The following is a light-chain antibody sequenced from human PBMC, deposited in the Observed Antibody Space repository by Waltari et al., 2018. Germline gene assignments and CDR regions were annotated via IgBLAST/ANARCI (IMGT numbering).Light chain of an antibody. CDR3: AVWDDNLYGVV. V-gene: IGLV1-47*01. Sequence: QSVLTQPPSASGAPGQRVTISCSGSSSNIGSNSVYWYQQFPGTAPRLLIYRNFPGPSGVPERFSGSQSGTSASLAISGLRSEDEADYYCAVWDDNLYGVVFGGGTKLTVL. J-gene: IGLJ2*01. CDR1: SSNIGSNS. CDR2: RNF.